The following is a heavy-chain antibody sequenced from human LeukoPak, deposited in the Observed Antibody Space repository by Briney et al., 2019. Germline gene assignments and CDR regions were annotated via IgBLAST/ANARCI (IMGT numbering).Heavy chain of an antibody. D-gene: IGHD2-2*01. CDR2: INPNSGGT. Sequence: ASVKVSCKTSGYTFTGYYMHWVRQAPGQGLEWMGWINPNSGGTNYAQKFQGRVTMTRDTSISTAYMELSRLRSDDTAVYYCARGGNSMFCSSTSCYYFDYWGKGTLVTVSS. CDR3: ARGGNSMFCSSTSCYYFDY. J-gene: IGHJ4*02. V-gene: IGHV1-2*02. CDR1: GYTFTGYY.